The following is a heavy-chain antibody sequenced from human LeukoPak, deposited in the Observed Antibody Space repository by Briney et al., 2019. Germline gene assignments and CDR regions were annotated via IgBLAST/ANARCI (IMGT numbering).Heavy chain of an antibody. J-gene: IGHJ4*02. V-gene: IGHV3-15*01. Sequence: GGSLRLSCAASGFSISNDWMSWVRQAPGKGLEWVARVKSRSTGETTDYAAPVKGRFTISRDDSKNTLYLQMNSLKTEDTAVYYCTLIQGWGSGSYYRDFWGQGTLVTVSS. D-gene: IGHD3-10*01. CDR3: TLIQGWGSGSYYRDF. CDR2: VKSRSTGETT. CDR1: GFSISNDW.